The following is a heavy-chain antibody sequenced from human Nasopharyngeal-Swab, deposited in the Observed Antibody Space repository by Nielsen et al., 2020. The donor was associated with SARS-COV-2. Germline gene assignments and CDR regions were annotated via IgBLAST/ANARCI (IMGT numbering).Heavy chain of an antibody. Sequence: SLNISCAASGFTFSDYYMSWLRQAPGKGLEWVSYISSSGSTIYYADSVKGRFTISRDNAKNSLYLQMNSLRAEDTAVYYCARGPALTEYFDYWGQGTLVTVSS. CDR1: GFTFSDYY. D-gene: IGHD3-16*01. J-gene: IGHJ4*02. CDR2: ISSSGSTI. CDR3: ARGPALTEYFDY. V-gene: IGHV3-11*01.